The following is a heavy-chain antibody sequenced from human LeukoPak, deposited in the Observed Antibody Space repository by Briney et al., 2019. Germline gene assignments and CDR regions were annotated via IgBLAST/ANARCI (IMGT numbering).Heavy chain of an antibody. CDR3: AKDISSGWYGDYFDY. CDR2: ISDDGSSK. J-gene: IGHJ4*02. Sequence: GGSLRLSCAPSRVTFSIYGMHWVRQAPGKGLEWVAVISDDGSSKYYADSVKGRFTISRDNSKNTLYLQMNSVRAEHPPVHYCAKDISSGWYGDYFDYWGQGILVTVSS. D-gene: IGHD6-19*01. CDR1: RVTFSIYG. V-gene: IGHV3-30*18.